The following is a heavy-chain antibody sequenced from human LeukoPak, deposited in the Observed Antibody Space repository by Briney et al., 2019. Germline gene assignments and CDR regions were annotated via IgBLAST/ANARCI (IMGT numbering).Heavy chain of an antibody. V-gene: IGHV1-46*01. J-gene: IGHJ5*02. CDR2: INPSGGST. CDR1: GYTFTSYY. D-gene: IGHD2-2*01. CDR3: ARVYVGYCSSTSCYGNWFDP. Sequence: ASVKVSCKASGYTFTSYYMHWVRQAPGQGLEWMGIINPSGGSTSYAQKFQGRVTMTRDTSISTAYMELSRLRSDDTAVYYCARVYVGYCSSTSCYGNWFDPWGQGTLVTVSS.